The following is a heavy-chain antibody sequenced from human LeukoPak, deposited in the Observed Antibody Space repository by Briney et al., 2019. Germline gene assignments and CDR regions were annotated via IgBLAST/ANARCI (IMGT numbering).Heavy chain of an antibody. Sequence: GGSLRLSCAASGFTFSSYAMHWVRQAPGKGLEWVAVISYDGSNKYYADSVKGRFTISRDNSKNTLYLQMNSLRAEDTAVYYCARGGRITIFGVVIPYAFDIWGQGTMVTVSS. CDR2: ISYDGSNK. CDR3: ARGGRITIFGVVIPYAFDI. V-gene: IGHV3-30-3*01. D-gene: IGHD3-3*01. CDR1: GFTFSSYA. J-gene: IGHJ3*02.